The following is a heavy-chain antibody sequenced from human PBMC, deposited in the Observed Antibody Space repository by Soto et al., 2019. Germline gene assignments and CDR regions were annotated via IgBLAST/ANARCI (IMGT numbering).Heavy chain of an antibody. CDR3: AKEGNLGFGDYYLDY. CDR1: GFTFSNHG. J-gene: IGHJ4*02. D-gene: IGHD3-10*01. Sequence: QVQLVESGGGVVQPGRSLRLSCVASGFTFSNHGMHWVRQAPCKGLEWVAFIWFDGSNEFYADSVKGRFTISRDNSRNTLSLQIDSLRAEATGVYYSAKEGNLGFGDYYLDYWGQGTLVTVSS. CDR2: IWFDGSNE. V-gene: IGHV3-33*06.